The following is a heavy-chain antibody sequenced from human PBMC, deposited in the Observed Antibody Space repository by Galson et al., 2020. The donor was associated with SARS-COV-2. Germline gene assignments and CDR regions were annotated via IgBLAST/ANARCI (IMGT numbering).Heavy chain of an antibody. J-gene: IGHJ4*02. CDR2: VNPNSGAT. D-gene: IGHD3-22*01. CDR1: GYPFTGYY. CDR3: ARAYYYDTSHLDY. V-gene: IGHV1-2*02. Sequence: ASVKVSCKASGYPFTGYYLHWVRQAPGQGLEWMGWVNPNSGATFYAQKFQGRVTMTRDTSISTAYMELSRLTSDDTAVYYCARAYYYDTSHLDYWGRGTLVTVSS.